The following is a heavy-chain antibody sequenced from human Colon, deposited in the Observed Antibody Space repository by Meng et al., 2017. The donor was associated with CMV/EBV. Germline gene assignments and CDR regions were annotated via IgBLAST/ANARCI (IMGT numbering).Heavy chain of an antibody. Sequence: ETLSLTCSVSGDSISNTDYYWGWIRQSSGKGLEWIGSINHGGTAFYNPSLKSPVTISVDTSKNQFSLKVMSVTAADTAVYYCAREGVTVTTPFEYWGQGTLVTVSS. V-gene: IGHV4-39*07. CDR3: AREGVTVTTPFEY. CDR1: GDSISNTDYY. J-gene: IGHJ4*02. CDR2: INHGGTA. D-gene: IGHD4-17*01.